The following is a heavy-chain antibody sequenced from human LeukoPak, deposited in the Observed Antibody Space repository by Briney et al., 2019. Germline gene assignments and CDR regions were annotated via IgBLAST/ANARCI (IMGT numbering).Heavy chain of an antibody. D-gene: IGHD3-3*01. V-gene: IGHV4-4*07. CDR1: GGSISSYY. Sequence: NPSETLSLTCTVSGGSISSYYWSWIRQPAGKGLEWIGRIHTSGSTNYNPSLKSRVTMSVDTSKNQFSLKLSSVTAADTAVYYCAREAPYYDFWSGQAGYYYYYMDVWGKGTTVTVSS. J-gene: IGHJ6*03. CDR3: AREAPYYDFWSGQAGYYYYYMDV. CDR2: IHTSGST.